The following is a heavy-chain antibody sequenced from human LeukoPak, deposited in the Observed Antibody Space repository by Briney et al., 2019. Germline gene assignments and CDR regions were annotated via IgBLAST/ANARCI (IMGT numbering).Heavy chain of an antibody. CDR3: AKDSSGPAF. V-gene: IGHV3-53*01. Sequence: GGSLRLSCAASGLTVSNTYMSWVRQAPGKGLEWVSVIYSSGGTFYSESVKGRFTISRDYSKNTLYLQMNSLRVDDTAVYYCAKDSSGPAFWGQGTLVTVSS. J-gene: IGHJ4*02. D-gene: IGHD6-19*01. CDR1: GLTVSNTY. CDR2: IYSSGGT.